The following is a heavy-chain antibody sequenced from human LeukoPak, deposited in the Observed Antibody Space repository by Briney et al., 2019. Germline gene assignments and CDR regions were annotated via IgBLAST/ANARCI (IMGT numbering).Heavy chain of an antibody. D-gene: IGHD2-15*01. CDR1: GYSFTSYG. J-gene: IGHJ5*02. CDR2: IGVYNGHT. CDR3: ARDFYCSSGSCSNCFDP. V-gene: IGHV1-18*01. Sequence: ASVKVSCKASGYSFTSYGISWVRQAPGQGLEWMGWIGVYNGHTNYAQNLQGRVTMTTDTSTSTAYMELRSLRSDDTAVYYCARDFYCSSGSCSNCFDPWGQGTLVTVSS.